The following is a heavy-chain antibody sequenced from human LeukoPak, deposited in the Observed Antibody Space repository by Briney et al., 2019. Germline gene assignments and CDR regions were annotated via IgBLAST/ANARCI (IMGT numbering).Heavy chain of an antibody. CDR1: GGSFSGYY. V-gene: IGHV4-34*01. J-gene: IGHJ6*03. CDR3: AKFSTPLSMDV. CDR2: INHSGST. D-gene: IGHD2-15*01. Sequence: SETLSLTCAVYGGSFSGYYWSWIRQPPGKGLEWIGEINHSGSTNYNPSLKSRVTISVDTSNNQFSLKLSSVTAADTAVYYCAKFSTPLSMDVWGKGTTVTVSS.